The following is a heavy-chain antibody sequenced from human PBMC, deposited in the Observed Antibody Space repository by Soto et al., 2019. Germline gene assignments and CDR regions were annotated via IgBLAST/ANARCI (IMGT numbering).Heavy chain of an antibody. CDR1: GFTFSSYG. CDR2: IWYDGSNK. Sequence: QVQLVESGGGVVQPGRSLRLSCAASGFTFSSYGMHWVRQAPGKGLEWVAVIWYDGSNKYYADSVKGRFTISRDNSKNTLYRQMSSLRAEDKAVYYCARTASADPYAFDYWGQGTLVTVSS. J-gene: IGHJ4*02. V-gene: IGHV3-33*01. D-gene: IGHD2-2*01. CDR3: ARTASADPYAFDY.